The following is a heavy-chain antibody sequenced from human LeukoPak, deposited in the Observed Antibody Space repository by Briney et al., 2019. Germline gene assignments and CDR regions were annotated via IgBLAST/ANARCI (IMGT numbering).Heavy chain of an antibody. D-gene: IGHD4-11*01. Sequence: GGFLRLSCAASGFTFSSYAMSWARQAPGKGLEWVSAISGSGGSTYYADSVKGRFTISRDNSKNTLYLQMNSLRAEDTAVYYCAKEVTTDYYYYYGMDVWGQGTTVTVSS. J-gene: IGHJ6*02. CDR1: GFTFSSYA. V-gene: IGHV3-23*01. CDR3: AKEVTTDYYYYYGMDV. CDR2: ISGSGGST.